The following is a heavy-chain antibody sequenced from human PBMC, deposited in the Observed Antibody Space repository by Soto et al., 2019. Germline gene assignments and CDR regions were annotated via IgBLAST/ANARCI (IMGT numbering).Heavy chain of an antibody. CDR3: ARRSRSLYYYDSSGYYADY. J-gene: IGHJ4*02. CDR2: IYYSGST. Sequence: SETLSLTCTVSGGSISSSSYYWGWIRQPPGKGLEWIGSIYYSGSTYYNPSLKSRVTISVDTSKNQFSLKLSSVTAADTAVYYCARRSRSLYYYDSSGYYADYWGQATMATVSS. D-gene: IGHD3-22*01. CDR1: GGSISSSSYY. V-gene: IGHV4-39*01.